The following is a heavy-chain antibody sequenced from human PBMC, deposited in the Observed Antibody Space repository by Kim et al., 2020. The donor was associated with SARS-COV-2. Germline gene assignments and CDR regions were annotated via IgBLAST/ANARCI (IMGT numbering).Heavy chain of an antibody. D-gene: IGHD6-19*01. Sequence: GGSLRLSCAASGFTFDDYAMHWVRQAPGKGLEWVSLISGDGGSTYYADSVKGRFTISRDNSKNTLYLQMNSLRTEDTAMYYCATPKGIAVSAPFDNWGHGTLVTVSS. J-gene: IGHJ4*03. CDR2: ISGDGGST. V-gene: IGHV3-43*02. CDR1: GFTFDDYA. CDR3: ATPKGIAVSAPFDN.